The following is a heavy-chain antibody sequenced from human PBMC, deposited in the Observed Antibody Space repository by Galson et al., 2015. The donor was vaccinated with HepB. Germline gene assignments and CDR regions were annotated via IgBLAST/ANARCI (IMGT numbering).Heavy chain of an antibody. CDR1: GDSISSSSYY. CDR2: IYDSVSP. D-gene: IGHD3-3*01. V-gene: IGHV4-39*01. J-gene: IGHJ4*02. CDR3: ASITTGAFDY. Sequence: QVQLQESGPGLVKPSETLSLTCTVSGDSISSSSYYWGWIRQSPGKGLEWIGAIYDSVSPYYNPSLKSRVTISVDTSKNEFSLKLSSVTAADTAVYYCASITTGAFDYWGQGTLVTVSS.